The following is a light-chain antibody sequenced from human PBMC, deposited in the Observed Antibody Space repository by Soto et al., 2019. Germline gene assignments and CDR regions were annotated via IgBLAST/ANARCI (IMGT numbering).Light chain of an antibody. CDR3: QQYNNWPPLT. CDR1: QSVSSS. CDR2: DAS. Sequence: EIVMTQSPATLSVSPGDRATLSCRASQSVSSSLAWYQQIPGQAPRLLIYDASTRATGIPARFGGSGSGTEFTLTIISLLSEDFAVYYCQQYNNWPPLTFGGGTKVELK. V-gene: IGKV3-15*01. J-gene: IGKJ4*01.